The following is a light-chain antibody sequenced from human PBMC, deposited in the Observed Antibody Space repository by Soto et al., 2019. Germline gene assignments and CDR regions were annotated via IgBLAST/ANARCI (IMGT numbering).Light chain of an antibody. J-gene: IGKJ1*01. CDR1: QSVTSSY. CDR3: QQYGSSPLWT. CDR2: GAS. Sequence: EIVLTQSPGTLFFSPGERAPLPCRASQSVTSSYLAWYQQKPGQAPRLLIYGASSRATGIPDRFSGSGSGTELTLTISRLEPEDFAVNYCQQYGSSPLWTFGHGTKVEIK. V-gene: IGKV3-20*01.